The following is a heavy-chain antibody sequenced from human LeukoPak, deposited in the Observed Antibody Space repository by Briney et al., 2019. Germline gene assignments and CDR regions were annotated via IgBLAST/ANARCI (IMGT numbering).Heavy chain of an antibody. Sequence: GGSLRLSCAASGFTFDDYGMSWVRQAPGKGLEWVSGINWNGGSTGYADSVKGRFTISRDNAKNSLYLQMNSLGAEDTALYHCARAEGYCSGGSCYWYFQHWGQGTLVTVSS. D-gene: IGHD2-15*01. CDR1: GFTFDDYG. V-gene: IGHV3-20*01. CDR3: ARAEGYCSGGSCYWYFQH. J-gene: IGHJ1*01. CDR2: INWNGGST.